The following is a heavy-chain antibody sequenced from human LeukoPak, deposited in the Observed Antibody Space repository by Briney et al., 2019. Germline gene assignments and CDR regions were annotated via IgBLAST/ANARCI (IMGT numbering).Heavy chain of an antibody. D-gene: IGHD2-8*02. CDR1: RFTFSNYW. CDR2: IKQDGSEK. Sequence: GGSLRLSCAASRFTFSNYWMSWDREAPGKGLEWGANIKQDGSEKYYVDSVKGRFTSSRDNAKNSLYLQRNSLRDEDTAVYYCARGNYCSGGVCRFPDLYYFDYWGQGTLVTVSS. CDR3: ARGNYCSGGVCRFPDLYYFDY. J-gene: IGHJ4*02. V-gene: IGHV3-7*01.